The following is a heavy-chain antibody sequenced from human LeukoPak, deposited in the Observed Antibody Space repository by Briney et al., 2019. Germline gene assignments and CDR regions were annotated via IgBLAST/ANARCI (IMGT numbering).Heavy chain of an antibody. V-gene: IGHV3-48*02. J-gene: IGHJ4*02. CDR1: GFXFSSHT. Sequence: GGSLRLSCAASGFXFSSHTINWVRQAPGKGLKWVSYISNTGMTTHYADSVKGRFTISRDNAKNSLYLQMNSLRDEDTAVYYCARDLTSVPTRWGQGTLVTVSS. CDR2: ISNTGMTT. CDR3: ARDLTSVPTR. D-gene: IGHD4-17*01.